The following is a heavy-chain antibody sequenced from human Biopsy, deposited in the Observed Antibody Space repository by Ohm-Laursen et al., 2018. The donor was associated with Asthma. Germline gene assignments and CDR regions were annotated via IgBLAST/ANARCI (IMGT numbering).Heavy chain of an antibody. J-gene: IGHJ4*02. V-gene: IGHV1-18*04. CDR1: GYTFRSYG. D-gene: IGHD5-24*01. Sequence: SVKVSCKTSGYTFRSYGVSWVRQAPGQGLEWMGWISPFTGDTHFGQKFQGRVTTTTDTSTDTAYMELRSLRSDDTAVYYCARHPYNFGGFDYWGQGSLVLVSS. CDR2: ISPFTGDT. CDR3: ARHPYNFGGFDY.